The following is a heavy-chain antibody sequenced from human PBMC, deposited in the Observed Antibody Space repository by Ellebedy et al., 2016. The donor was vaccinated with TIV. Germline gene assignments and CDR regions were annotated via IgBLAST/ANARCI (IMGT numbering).Heavy chain of an antibody. CDR2: ISWNGGSI. CDR3: AKGPGAAVGKGYLYY. CDR1: GFNFADSA. J-gene: IGHJ4*02. D-gene: IGHD6-13*01. V-gene: IGHV3-43D*03. Sequence: PGGSLRLSCAASGFNFADSAMHWVRQAPGMGLEWVSLISWNGGSIYYADSVKGRFTISRDNSKSSLYLQMNSLRVEDTAVYYCAKGPGAAVGKGYLYYWGQGTLVTVSS.